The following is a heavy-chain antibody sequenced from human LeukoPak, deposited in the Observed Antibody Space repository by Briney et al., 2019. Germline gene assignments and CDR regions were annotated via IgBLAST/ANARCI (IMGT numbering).Heavy chain of an antibody. CDR1: GFTFSSFA. V-gene: IGHV3-64*01. Sequence: PGGSLRLSCAASGFTFSSFAMHWVRQAPGKGLEYVSGFSSNGGSTYYANSVKGRFTISRDNSKNTLYLQMGSLRAEDMAVYYCARGNYFFDSSGYYPVPDYWGQGTLVTVSS. J-gene: IGHJ4*02. CDR3: ARGNYFFDSSGYYPVPDY. CDR2: FSSNGGST. D-gene: IGHD3-22*01.